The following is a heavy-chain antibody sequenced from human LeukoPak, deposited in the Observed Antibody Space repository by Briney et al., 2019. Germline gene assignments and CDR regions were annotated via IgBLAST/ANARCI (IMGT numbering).Heavy chain of an antibody. D-gene: IGHD3-3*01. CDR3: ARVTIFGVEPFDY. V-gene: IGHV1-2*02. CDR2: INPNSGGT. CDR1: GYTFTSHY. J-gene: IGHJ4*02. Sequence: ASVKVSCKASGYTFTSHYMHWVRQAPGQGLEWMGWINPNSGGTNYAQKFQGRVTMTRDTSISTAYMELSRLRSDDTAVYYCARVTIFGVEPFDYWGQGTLVTVSS.